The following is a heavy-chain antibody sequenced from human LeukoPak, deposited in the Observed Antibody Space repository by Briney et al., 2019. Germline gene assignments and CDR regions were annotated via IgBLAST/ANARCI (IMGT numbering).Heavy chain of an antibody. D-gene: IGHD6-6*01. J-gene: IGHJ4*02. CDR2: ISSSSSYI. Sequence: GGSLRLSCAASGFTFSSYSMNWVRQAPGKGPEWVSSISSSSSYIYYADSVKGQFTISRDNAKNSLYLQMNSLRAEDTAVYYCAGSYSSSQNDYWGQGTLVTVSS. V-gene: IGHV3-21*01. CDR3: AGSYSSSQNDY. CDR1: GFTFSSYS.